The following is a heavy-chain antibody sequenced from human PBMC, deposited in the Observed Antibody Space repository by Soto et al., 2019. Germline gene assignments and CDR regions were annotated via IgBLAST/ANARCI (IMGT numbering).Heavy chain of an antibody. CDR2: IKSKTDGGTT. J-gene: IGHJ4*02. CDR3: TTDQQSPAERYNWNYPDSGREAFDY. V-gene: IGHV3-15*07. CDR1: GFTFSNAW. D-gene: IGHD1-7*01. Sequence: GGSLRLSCAASGFTFSNAWMNWVRQAPGKGLEWVGRIKSKTDGGTTDYAAPVKGRFTISRDDSKNTLYLQMNSLKTEDTAVYYCTTDQQSPAERYNWNYPDSGREAFDYWGQGTLVTVSS.